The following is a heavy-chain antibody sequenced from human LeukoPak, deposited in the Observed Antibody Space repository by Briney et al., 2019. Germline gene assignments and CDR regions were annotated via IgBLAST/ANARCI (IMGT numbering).Heavy chain of an antibody. J-gene: IGHJ3*02. Sequence: SETLSLTCTVSGGSLRSYYWSWIRQSAGKGLEWIGHVYATGSTNYNPFFKGRVAMSSDTSKNQFSLRLTSVTPADTAVYYCAKDFTVISFEGVPGAAFDIWGQGTMVTVSS. CDR2: VYATGST. CDR1: GGSLRSYY. V-gene: IGHV4-4*07. D-gene: IGHD3-16*01. CDR3: AKDFTVISFEGVPGAAFDI.